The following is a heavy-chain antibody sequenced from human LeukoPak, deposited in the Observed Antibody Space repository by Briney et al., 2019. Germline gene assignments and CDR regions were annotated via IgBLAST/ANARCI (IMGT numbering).Heavy chain of an antibody. CDR2: LYSDGNT. J-gene: IGHJ4*02. V-gene: IGHV3-53*01. D-gene: IGHD1-14*01. CDR1: GFTVITND. Sequence: GGSLILSCAASGFTVITNDMTWVRQAPGKGLEWVSVLYSDGNTKYADSVQGRFTISRDNSKNTLYLEMNSLSPDDTAVYYCARGVEPLAANTLAYWGQGTLVTVSS. CDR3: ARGVEPLAANTLAY.